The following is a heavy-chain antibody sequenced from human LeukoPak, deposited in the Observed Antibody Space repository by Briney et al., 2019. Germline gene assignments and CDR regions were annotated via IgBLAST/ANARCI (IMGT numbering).Heavy chain of an antibody. D-gene: IGHD3-3*01. CDR2: MNPNSGNT. V-gene: IGHV1-8*03. Sequence: GASVKVSCKASGYTFTSYDINWVRQATGRGLEWMGWMNPNSGNTGYAQKFQGRVTITRNTSISTAYMELRSLRSDDTAVYYCARGVCGRSGACYFDYWGQGTLVTVSS. CDR3: ARGVCGRSGACYFDY. CDR1: GYTFTSYD. J-gene: IGHJ4*02.